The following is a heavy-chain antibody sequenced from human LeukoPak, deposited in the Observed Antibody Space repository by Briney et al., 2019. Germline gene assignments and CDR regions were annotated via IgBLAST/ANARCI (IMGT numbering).Heavy chain of an antibody. V-gene: IGHV1-2*02. CDR2: INPNSGGT. CDR3: ARPCGGDCPLSAEYFQH. D-gene: IGHD2-21*02. CDR1: GYTFTGYY. Sequence: EASVTVSCKASGYTFTGYYMHWVRQAPGQGLEWMGWINPNSGGTNYAQKFQGRVTMTRDTSISTAYMELSRLRSDDTAVYYCARPCGGDCPLSAEYFQHWGQGTPVTVSS. J-gene: IGHJ1*01.